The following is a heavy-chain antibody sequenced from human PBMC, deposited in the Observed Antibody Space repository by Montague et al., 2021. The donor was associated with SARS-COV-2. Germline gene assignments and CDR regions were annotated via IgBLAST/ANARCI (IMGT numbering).Heavy chain of an antibody. V-gene: IGHV6-1*01. D-gene: IGHD1-1*01. CDR1: GDSVSSNSAT. Sequence: CAISGDSVSSNSATWNWVRQSPSRGLEWLGRTYYRSKWHNDHAVSVRGRVTINPDTSKNQFSLQLNSVTPEDTAIYYCTSGREGNYNVMDVWGQGTTVTVSS. J-gene: IGHJ6*02. CDR3: TSGREGNYNVMDV. CDR2: TYYRSKWHN.